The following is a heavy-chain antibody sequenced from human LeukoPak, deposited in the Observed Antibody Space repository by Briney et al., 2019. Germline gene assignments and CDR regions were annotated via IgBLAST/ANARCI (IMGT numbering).Heavy chain of an antibody. Sequence: GGSLRLSCAASGFTFSASSMHWVRQAPGKGLEWVAVISYDGSNKYYADSMKGRFTISRDNSKNTPYLQMNSLRAEDTAVYYCARGGDYYDSSGYRVGYWGQGTLVTVSS. CDR3: ARGGDYYDSSGYRVGY. CDR2: ISYDGSNK. D-gene: IGHD3-22*01. J-gene: IGHJ4*02. CDR1: GFTFSASS. V-gene: IGHV3-30*04.